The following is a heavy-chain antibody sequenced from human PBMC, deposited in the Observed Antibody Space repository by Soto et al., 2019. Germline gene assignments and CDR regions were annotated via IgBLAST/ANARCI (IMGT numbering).Heavy chain of an antibody. CDR3: AKGESQWLVPFDY. Sequence: GGSLRLSCAASGFTFDDFAMHWVRQAPGKGLEWVSGISWNSDSIDYADSVKGRFTISRDNAKNSLSLQMNSLRAGDTALYYCAKGESQWLVPFDYWGQGTLVTVSS. J-gene: IGHJ4*02. V-gene: IGHV3-9*01. CDR2: ISWNSDSI. CDR1: GFTFDDFA. D-gene: IGHD6-19*01.